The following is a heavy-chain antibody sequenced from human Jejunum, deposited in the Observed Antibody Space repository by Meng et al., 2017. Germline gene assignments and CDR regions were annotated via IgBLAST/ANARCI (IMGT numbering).Heavy chain of an antibody. CDR3: ARDHMGSLDY. Sequence: QVQMQESGPGLLRSSETLSLICSVSGGSVSSAGYQWSWIRQPPGKGLEWIGYASTNYNPSLKSRVTISVDTSKNQFSLRLTSVTAADTAVYYCARDHMGSLDYWGQGILVTVSS. CDR1: GGSVSSAGYQ. CDR2: AST. J-gene: IGHJ4*02. V-gene: IGHV4-61*08. D-gene: IGHD1-26*01.